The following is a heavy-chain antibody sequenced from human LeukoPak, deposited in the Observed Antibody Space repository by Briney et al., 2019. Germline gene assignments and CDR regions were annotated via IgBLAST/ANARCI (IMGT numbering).Heavy chain of an antibody. CDR2: VNHSGST. Sequence: SETLSLTCAVYGGSFNGYYWSWIRQPPGKGLEWIGEVNHSGSTNYNPSLKSRVTISADTSKNQFSLKLSSVTAADTAVYYCAGYGSRSYYKAFDYWGQGILVTVSS. CDR1: GGSFNGYY. J-gene: IGHJ4*02. CDR3: AGYGSRSYYKAFDY. V-gene: IGHV4-34*01. D-gene: IGHD3-10*01.